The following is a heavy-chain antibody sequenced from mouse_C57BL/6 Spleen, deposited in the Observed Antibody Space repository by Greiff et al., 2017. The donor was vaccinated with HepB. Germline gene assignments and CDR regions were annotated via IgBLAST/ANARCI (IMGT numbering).Heavy chain of an antibody. CDR3: ARAWAGYFDY. D-gene: IGHD4-1*01. CDR1: GYTFTDYY. CDR2: INPNNGGT. Sequence: EVQLQQSGPELVKPGASVKISCKASGYTFTDYYMNWVKQSHGKSLEWIGDINPNNGGTSYNQKFKGKATLTVDKSSSTAYMELRSLTSEDSAVYYCARAWAGYFDYWGQGTTLTVSS. J-gene: IGHJ2*01. V-gene: IGHV1-26*01.